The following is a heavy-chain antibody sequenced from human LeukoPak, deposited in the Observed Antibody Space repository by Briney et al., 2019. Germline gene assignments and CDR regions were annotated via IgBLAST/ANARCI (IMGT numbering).Heavy chain of an antibody. J-gene: IGHJ6*03. Sequence: PSETLSLTCTVSGGSISSSSYYWGWIRQPPGKGLGWIGSIYYSGSTYYNPSLKSRVTISVDTSKNQFSLKLSSVTAADTAVYYCARELQQTYYYMDVWGKGTTVTVSS. V-gene: IGHV4-39*07. D-gene: IGHD6-13*01. CDR1: GGSISSSSYY. CDR3: ARELQQTYYYMDV. CDR2: IYYSGST.